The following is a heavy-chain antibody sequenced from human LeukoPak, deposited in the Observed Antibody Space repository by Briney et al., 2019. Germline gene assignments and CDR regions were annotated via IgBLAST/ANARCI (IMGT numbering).Heavy chain of an antibody. Sequence: GGSLRLSCAASGFTFSIYAMNWVRQAPGKGLEWVSGISNSGGSTYYADSVKGRFTISRDNSKNTLYLQMNSLRAEDTAVYYCAKETSTSFDYWGQGTLVTVSS. CDR2: ISNSGGST. J-gene: IGHJ4*02. CDR3: AKETSTSFDY. CDR1: GFTFSIYA. V-gene: IGHV3-23*01. D-gene: IGHD2-2*01.